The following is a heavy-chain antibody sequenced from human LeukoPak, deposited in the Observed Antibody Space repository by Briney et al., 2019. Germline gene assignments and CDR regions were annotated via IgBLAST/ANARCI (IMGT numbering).Heavy chain of an antibody. Sequence: PGGSLRLSCAASGFTFSSYGMHWVRQAPGKGLEWVAFIRYDGSNKYYADSVKGRFTISRDNSKNTLYLQMNSLRAEDTAVYYCARGDYYYAARYYFDYWGQGTLVTVSS. CDR3: ARGDYYYAARYYFDY. V-gene: IGHV3-30*02. J-gene: IGHJ4*02. D-gene: IGHD3-10*01. CDR2: IRYDGSNK. CDR1: GFTFSSYG.